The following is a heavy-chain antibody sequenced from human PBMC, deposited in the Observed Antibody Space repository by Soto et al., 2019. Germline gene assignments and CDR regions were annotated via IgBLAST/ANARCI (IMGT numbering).Heavy chain of an antibody. Sequence: SETLSLTCTVSGGCISSRGYYWGWIRQPPGKGLEWVGSIYYSGSTYYTPSLKSRVTISVDTSKNQFSLKLSSVTAADTAVYYCARLRYSNYKYDFDYWGQGTLVTVSS. D-gene: IGHD4-4*01. V-gene: IGHV4-39*01. CDR1: GGCISSRGYY. J-gene: IGHJ4*02. CDR3: ARLRYSNYKYDFDY. CDR2: IYYSGST.